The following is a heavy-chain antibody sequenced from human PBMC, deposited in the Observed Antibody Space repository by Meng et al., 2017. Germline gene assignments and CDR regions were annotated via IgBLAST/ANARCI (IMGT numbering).Heavy chain of an antibody. CDR2: IYPGDSDT. V-gene: IGHV5-51*01. D-gene: IGHD1-26*01. CDR1: YW. CDR3: ARRVGSGSYYYYYYGMDV. J-gene: IGHJ6*02. Sequence: YWSWIRQPPGKGLEWMGIIYPGDSDTRYSPSFQGQVTISADKSISTAYLQWSSLKASDTAMYYCARRVGSGSYYYYYYGMDVWGQGTTVTVSS.